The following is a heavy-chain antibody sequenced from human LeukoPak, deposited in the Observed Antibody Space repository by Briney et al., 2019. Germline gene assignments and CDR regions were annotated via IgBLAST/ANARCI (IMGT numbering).Heavy chain of an antibody. V-gene: IGHV3-30*02. CDR1: GFTFSNYG. J-gene: IGHJ6*03. CDR3: ARDPYSGNYGNYYYYYMDV. Sequence: GGSLRLSCAASGFTFSNYGMHWVRQAPGKGLDWVAFIHYDGSNKYYADSVKGRFTISRDNAKNSLYLQMNSLGPEDTAVYYCARDPYSGNYGNYYYYYMDVWGKGTTVTISS. D-gene: IGHD1-26*01. CDR2: IHYDGSNK.